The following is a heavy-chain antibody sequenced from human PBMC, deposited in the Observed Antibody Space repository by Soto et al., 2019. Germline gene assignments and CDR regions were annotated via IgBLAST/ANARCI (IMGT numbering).Heavy chain of an antibody. CDR3: ARVAY. CDR2: ISSAGSET. J-gene: IGHJ4*02. V-gene: IGHV3-21*01. CDR1: GFTFSRVS. Sequence: PGGSLRLSCEASGFTFSRVSMNWVRQVPGKGLEWVASISSAGSETWYSDSVKGRFIISRDNAQNSLFLQMNTLRPDDSAIYYCARVAYWGPGAQVTVSS.